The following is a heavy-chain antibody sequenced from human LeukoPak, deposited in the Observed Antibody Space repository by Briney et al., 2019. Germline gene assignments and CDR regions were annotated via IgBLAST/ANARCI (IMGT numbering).Heavy chain of an antibody. V-gene: IGHV3-48*01. CDR1: GFTFSSYS. CDR3: ARLNMIPYYYGMDV. Sequence: GGSLRLSCAASGFTFSSYSMNWVRQAPGKGLEWVSYISSSSSTIYYADSVKGRFTISRDNAKNSLYLQMNSLRAEDTAIYYCARLNMIPYYYGMDVWGQGTTVTVSS. CDR2: ISSSSSTI. J-gene: IGHJ6*02. D-gene: IGHD3-22*01.